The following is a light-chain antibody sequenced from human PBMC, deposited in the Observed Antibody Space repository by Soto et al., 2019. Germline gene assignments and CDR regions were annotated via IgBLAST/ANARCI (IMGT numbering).Light chain of an antibody. V-gene: IGLV1-44*01. CDR3: AAWDDSLNGVV. CDR2: SSN. CDR1: SSNIGHNS. J-gene: IGLJ3*02. Sequence: QSVLTQPPSVSGTRGQRVTISCSGSSSNIGHNSVNWYQQLPGTAPKLLIYSSNQRPSGVPDRFSGSKSGTSASLAISGLQSGDEAHYYCAAWDDSLNGVVFGGGTKLTVL.